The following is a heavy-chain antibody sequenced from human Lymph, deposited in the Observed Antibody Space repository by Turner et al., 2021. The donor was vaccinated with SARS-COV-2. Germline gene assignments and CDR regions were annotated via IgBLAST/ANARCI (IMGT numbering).Heavy chain of an antibody. Sequence: QVQLVQSGAEVKKPGASVQVPCKASGYTFTGDYMHWVRQDPGQGLEWMGWINPNSGGTNCPQKFQGRVTMTRDTSISRAYMELSRLRSDDTAVYYCARSRDLQSMIRGVDPFDYWGQGTLVTVSS. V-gene: IGHV1-2*02. D-gene: IGHD3-10*01. CDR2: INPNSGGT. J-gene: IGHJ4*02. CDR3: ARSRDLQSMIRGVDPFDY. CDR1: GYTFTGDY.